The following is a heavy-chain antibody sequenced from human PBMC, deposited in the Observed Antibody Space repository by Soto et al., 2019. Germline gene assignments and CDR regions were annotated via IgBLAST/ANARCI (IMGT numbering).Heavy chain of an antibody. D-gene: IGHD3-10*01. CDR2: INHSGST. CDR1: GGSFSGYY. Sequence: SETLSLTCAVYGGSFSGYYWSWIRQPPGKGLEWIGEINHSGSTNYNPSLKSRVTISVDTSKNQFSLKLSSVTAADTAVYYCARGKVHTMVRGVIDYWGQGTLVTVSS. CDR3: ARGKVHTMVRGVIDY. J-gene: IGHJ4*02. V-gene: IGHV4-34*01.